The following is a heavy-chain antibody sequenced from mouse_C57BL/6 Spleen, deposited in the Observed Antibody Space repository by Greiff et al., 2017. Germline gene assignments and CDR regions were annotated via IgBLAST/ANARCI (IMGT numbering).Heavy chain of an antibody. CDR2: INPNNGGT. J-gene: IGHJ4*01. V-gene: IGHV1-18*01. CDR3: AREGGFYDFYAMDD. CDR1: GYTFTDYN. D-gene: IGHD1-1*01. Sequence: EVQLQQSGPELVKPGASVKIPCKASGYTFTDYNMDWVKQSHGKSLEWIGDINPNNGGTIYNQKFKGKATLTVDKSSSTAYMELRSLTSEDTAVYYCAREGGFYDFYAMDDWGQGTSVTVSS.